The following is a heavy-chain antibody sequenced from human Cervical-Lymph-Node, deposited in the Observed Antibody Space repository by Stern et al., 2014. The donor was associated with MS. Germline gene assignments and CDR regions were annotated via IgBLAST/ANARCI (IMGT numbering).Heavy chain of an antibody. CDR2: ITNVGST. CDR1: GFTVSRDY. J-gene: IGHJ4*02. CDR3: ARDTSSPERSDW. Sequence: EVQLVESGGGVIQPGGSLRLSCTASGFTVSRDYMTWVRQAPGKGLEWVSLITNVGSTCYTDSVKGGFTISRDDSKNTVYLHMTSLRAEDTAMYYCARDTSSPERSDWWGQGTLVTVSS. D-gene: IGHD1-1*01. V-gene: IGHV3-53*01.